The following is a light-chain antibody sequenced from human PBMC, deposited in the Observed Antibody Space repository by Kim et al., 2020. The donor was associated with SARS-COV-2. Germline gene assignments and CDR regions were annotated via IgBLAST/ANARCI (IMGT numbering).Light chain of an antibody. CDR3: LQHSTYPIT. CDR1: QDIRND. V-gene: IGKV1-17*01. Sequence: ASVGDRVTITCRASQDIRNDLGWYQQNPGSAPKRLIYGASSLQSGVPSRFSGSGSVTEFTLTISAVQPEDFATCFCLQHSTYPITFGQGTRLEIK. J-gene: IGKJ5*01. CDR2: GAS.